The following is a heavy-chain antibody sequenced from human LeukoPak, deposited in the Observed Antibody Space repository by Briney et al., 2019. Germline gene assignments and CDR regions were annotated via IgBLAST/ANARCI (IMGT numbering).Heavy chain of an antibody. V-gene: IGHV3-74*01. CDR2: INSDGSST. Sequence: GGSLRLSCAASGFTFSSYWMHWVRQAPGKGLVWVSRINSDGSSTSYADSVKGRFTISRDNAKNTLYLQMNSLRAEDTAVYYCARSSRIATRYYYYYGMDVWGQGTTVTVSS. D-gene: IGHD6-13*01. J-gene: IGHJ6*02. CDR3: ARSSRIATRYYYYYGMDV. CDR1: GFTFSSYW.